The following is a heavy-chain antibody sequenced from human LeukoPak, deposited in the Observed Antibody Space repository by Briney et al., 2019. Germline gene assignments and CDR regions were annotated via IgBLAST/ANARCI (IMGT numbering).Heavy chain of an antibody. J-gene: IGHJ4*02. CDR1: GFTFVDYA. D-gene: IGHD1-26*01. Sequence: GRSLRLSCAASGFTFVDYAMHWVRQAPGKGLEWVSGISWNSGSIGYADSVKGRFTISRDNAKNSLYLQMNSLRAEDTALYYCAKMGAGIGYWGQGTLVTVSS. V-gene: IGHV3-9*01. CDR2: ISWNSGSI. CDR3: AKMGAGIGY.